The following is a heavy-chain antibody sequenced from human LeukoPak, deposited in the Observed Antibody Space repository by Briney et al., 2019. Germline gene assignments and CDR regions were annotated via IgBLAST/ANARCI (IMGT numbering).Heavy chain of an antibody. CDR2: ISGSSSYI. Sequence: GGSLRLSCAASGFTFSTDSMNWVRQAPGKGLEWVSAISGSSSYIYYADSVKGRFTISRDNAKNPLYLQMNSLRAEDTAVYYCASSLAAAGTGGWFDPWGQGTLVTVSS. CDR1: GFTFSTDS. J-gene: IGHJ5*02. V-gene: IGHV3-21*01. CDR3: ASSLAAAGTGGWFDP. D-gene: IGHD6-13*01.